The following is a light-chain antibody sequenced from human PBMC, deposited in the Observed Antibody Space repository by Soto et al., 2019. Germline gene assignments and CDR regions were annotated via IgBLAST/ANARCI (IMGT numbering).Light chain of an antibody. Sequence: DIQMTPAPSSLSASVGDRVTSTCRASQVSSTYLNWYHQKPGKAPKLLIYAASSWHSGVPSRFSGSGSETDFTLTISSLHPEDFATYYCQQSYSTTWTFGQGPKVEIK. V-gene: IGKV1-39*01. CDR3: QQSYSTTWT. J-gene: IGKJ1*01. CDR2: AAS. CDR1: QVSSTY.